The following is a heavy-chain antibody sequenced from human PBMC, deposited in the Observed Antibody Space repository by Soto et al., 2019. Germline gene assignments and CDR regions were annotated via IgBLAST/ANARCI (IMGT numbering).Heavy chain of an antibody. CDR1: GFTFTSSA. V-gene: IGHV1-58*01. D-gene: IGHD3-16*02. J-gene: IGHJ6*02. CDR3: AAERDIRLGELSLYFYYYNGMDV. CDR2: IVVGSGNT. Sequence: ASVKVSCKASGFTFTSSAVQWVRQARGQRLEWIGWIVVGSGNTNYAQKFQERVTITRDMSTSTAYMELSSLRSEDTAVYYCAAERDIRLGELSLYFYYYNGMDVWGQGTTVTVSS.